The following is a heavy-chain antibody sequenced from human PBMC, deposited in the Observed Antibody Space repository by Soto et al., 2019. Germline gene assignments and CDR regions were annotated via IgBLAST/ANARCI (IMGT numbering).Heavy chain of an antibody. D-gene: IGHD4-17*01. CDR2: IKSDGSST. CDR1: GFTFSSYW. Sequence: GGSLRLSCAASGFTFSSYWMHWVRQAPGKGLVWVSRIKSDGSSTTYADSVKGRFTISRDNAKNTLYLQMNSLRAEDTAVYFCARGYYGDELDIWGQGTLVTVSS. V-gene: IGHV3-74*01. CDR3: ARGYYGDELDI. J-gene: IGHJ3*02.